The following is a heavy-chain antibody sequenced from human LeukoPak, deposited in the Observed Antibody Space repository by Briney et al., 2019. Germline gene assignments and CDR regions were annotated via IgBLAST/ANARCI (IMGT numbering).Heavy chain of an antibody. D-gene: IGHD2-21*01. J-gene: IGHJ4*02. CDR2: ISYDGSNK. V-gene: IGHV3-30*03. Sequence: GRSLRLSCAASGFTFDDYAMHWVRQAPGKGLEWVAVISYDGSNKYYADSVKGRFTISRDNSKNTLYLQMNSLRAEDTAVYYCAHIVDYPFDYWGQGTLVTVSS. CDR1: GFTFDDYA. CDR3: AHIVDYPFDY.